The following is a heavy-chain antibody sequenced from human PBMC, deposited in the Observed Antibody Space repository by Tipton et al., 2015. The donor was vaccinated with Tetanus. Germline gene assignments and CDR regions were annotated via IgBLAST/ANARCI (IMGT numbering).Heavy chain of an antibody. Sequence: SLRLSCATSGFTFNTYSLNWVRQAPGRGLEWVSSISSSSNYISYAESVKGRFTVSRDNAKKSMFLQMINLRAEDTAIYYCARPIQGRYAMDAWGQGTTVIVSS. D-gene: IGHD5-18*01. CDR1: GFTFNTYS. CDR3: ARPIQGRYAMDA. V-gene: IGHV3-21*01. J-gene: IGHJ6*02. CDR2: ISSSSNYI.